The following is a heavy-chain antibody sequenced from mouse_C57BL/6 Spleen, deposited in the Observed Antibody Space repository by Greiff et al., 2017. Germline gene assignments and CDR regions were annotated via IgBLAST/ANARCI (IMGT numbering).Heavy chain of an antibody. CDR3: ARQSDYYGSSYEDYFDY. V-gene: IGHV5-9*01. D-gene: IGHD1-1*01. J-gene: IGHJ2*01. CDR1: GFTFSSYT. Sequence: EVKLVESGGGLVKPGGSLKLSCAASGFTFSSYTMSWVRQTPEKRLEWVATISGGGGNTYYPDSVKGRFTISRDNAKNTLYLQMSSLRSEDTALXYCARQSDYYGSSYEDYFDYWGQGTTLTVSS. CDR2: ISGGGGNT.